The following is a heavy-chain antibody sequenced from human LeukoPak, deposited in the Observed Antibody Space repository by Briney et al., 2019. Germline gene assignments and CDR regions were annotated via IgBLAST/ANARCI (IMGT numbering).Heavy chain of an antibody. V-gene: IGHV3-30*18. CDR1: GFTFSSYE. CDR2: ISFDGSNQ. J-gene: IGHJ1*01. CDR3: AKSHPPTVTTEEGEYLQH. D-gene: IGHD4-17*01. Sequence: GGSLRLSCAASGFTFSSYEMNWVRQAPGQGLEWVAVISFDGSNQYYADSVKGRFTIYRDNFKNTVYLQMNSLRAGETAVYYCAKSHPPTVTTEEGEYLQHWGQGTLVTVSS.